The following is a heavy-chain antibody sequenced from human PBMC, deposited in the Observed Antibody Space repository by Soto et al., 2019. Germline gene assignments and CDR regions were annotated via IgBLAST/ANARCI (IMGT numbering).Heavy chain of an antibody. J-gene: IGHJ4*02. CDR2: ITYDGNNK. V-gene: IGHV3-30-3*01. CDR1: GFTFSRYP. Sequence: QVQLVESGGGVVQPGRSLRLSCAASGFTFSRYPMYWVRQAPGKGLEWVAVITYDGNNKYYADSVKGRFTISRDNAKNQLSLKMNNLRPGHPAVYYPAKGVGSYSFAYGGQGTLFTVPS. D-gene: IGHD1-26*01. CDR3: AKGVGSYSFAY.